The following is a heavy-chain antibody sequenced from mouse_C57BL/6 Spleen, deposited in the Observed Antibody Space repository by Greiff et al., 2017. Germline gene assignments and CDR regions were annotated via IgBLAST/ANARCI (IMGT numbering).Heavy chain of an antibody. D-gene: IGHD2-3*01. CDR1: GFSFNTYA. CDR3: VREIYDGLYYAMDY. CDR2: IRSKSNNYAT. V-gene: IGHV10-1*01. J-gene: IGHJ4*01. Sequence: EVQLVESGGGLVQPKGSLKLSCAASGFSFNTYAMNWVRQAPGKGLEWVARIRSKSNNYATYYADSVKDRFTISRDDSESMLYLQMNDLNTEYTAMYDFVREIYDGLYYAMDYWGQGTSVTVAS.